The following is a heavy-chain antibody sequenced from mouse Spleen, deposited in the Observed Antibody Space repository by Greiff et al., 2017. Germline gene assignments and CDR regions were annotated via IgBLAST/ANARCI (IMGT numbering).Heavy chain of an antibody. CDR1: GFTFSSYA. CDR2: ISDGGSYT. V-gene: IGHV5-4*03. CDR3: VRAMDY. J-gene: IGHJ4*01. Sequence: EVKLQESGGGLVKPGGSLKLSCAASGFTFSSYAMSWVRQTPEKRLEWVATISDGGSYTYYPDNVKGRFTISRDNAKNNLYLQMSHLKSEDTAMYYCVRAMDYWGQGTSVTVSS.